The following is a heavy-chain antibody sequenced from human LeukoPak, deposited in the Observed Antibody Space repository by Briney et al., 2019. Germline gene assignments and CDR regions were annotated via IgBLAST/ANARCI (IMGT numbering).Heavy chain of an antibody. V-gene: IGHV3-66*01. J-gene: IGHJ4*02. CDR1: GFVVSTNY. CDR2: LYSGGST. Sequence: GGSLRLSCAASGFVVSTNYMSWVRQAPGKGLEWVSVLYSGGSTYYTDSVKGRFTISRDNSNNTLYLQMNSLRAEDTAVYYCLFDYWGQGTLVTVSS. CDR3: LFDY.